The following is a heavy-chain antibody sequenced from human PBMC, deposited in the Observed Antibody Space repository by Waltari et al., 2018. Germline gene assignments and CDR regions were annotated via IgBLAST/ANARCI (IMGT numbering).Heavy chain of an antibody. Sequence: EVQLVESGGGLVQPGGSLRLSCAASGFTFSSYWMSWVRQAPGKGLEWVANIKQDGSEKYYVDSVKGRFTISRDNAKNSLYLQMNSLRAEDTAVYYCARRAAAVPGGWYFDLWGRGTLVTVSS. CDR2: IKQDGSEK. D-gene: IGHD6-13*01. CDR3: ARRAAAVPGGWYFDL. J-gene: IGHJ2*01. CDR1: GFTFSSYW. V-gene: IGHV3-7*01.